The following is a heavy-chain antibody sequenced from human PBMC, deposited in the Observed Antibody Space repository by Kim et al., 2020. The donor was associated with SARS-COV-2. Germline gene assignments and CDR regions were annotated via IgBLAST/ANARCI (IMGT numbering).Heavy chain of an antibody. D-gene: IGHD6-19*01. CDR1: GFTLNGYW. Sequence: GGSLRLSCAASGFTLNGYWMHWVRQDPGKGLVWVARIGYDGSGITYADSVKGRFTISRDNAKNTLYLQMNSLRVEDMAFYHCTRNPDGRSGHFDVWGQGTMVTVSS. CDR2: IGYDGSGI. CDR3: TRNPDGRSGHFDV. J-gene: IGHJ3*01. V-gene: IGHV3-74*03.